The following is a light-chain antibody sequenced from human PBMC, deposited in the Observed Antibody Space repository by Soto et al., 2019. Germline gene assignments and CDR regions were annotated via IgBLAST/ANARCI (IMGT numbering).Light chain of an antibody. CDR3: QQGGT. CDR2: AAS. J-gene: IGKJ3*01. CDR1: QGISSY. V-gene: IGKV1-9*01. Sequence: DIQLTQSPSFLSASVGDRVTITCRASQGISSYLAWYQQKPGKAPKLLIYAASTLQSGVPSRFRGSGCGTEVTLTMSSRQPEDFATYYCQQGGTFGPGTKVDI.